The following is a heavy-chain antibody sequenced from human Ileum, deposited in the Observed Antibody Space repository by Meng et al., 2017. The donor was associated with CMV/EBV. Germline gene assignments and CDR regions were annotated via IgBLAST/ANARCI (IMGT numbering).Heavy chain of an antibody. Sequence: GESLKISCSASGFTFSGYGMSWVRQAPGKGLEWVSAIRDSGANTYYAGSVTGRFTISRDNSHNTLYLQMHSLRAEDTAVYYCAMSRPYDPIYWGQGTLVTVSS. CDR2: IRDSGANT. CDR3: AMSRPYDPIY. D-gene: IGHD3-3*01. J-gene: IGHJ4*02. V-gene: IGHV3-23*01. CDR1: GFTFSGYG.